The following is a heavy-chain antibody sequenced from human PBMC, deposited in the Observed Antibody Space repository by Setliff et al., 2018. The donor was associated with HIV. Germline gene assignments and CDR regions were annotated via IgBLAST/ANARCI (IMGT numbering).Heavy chain of an antibody. V-gene: IGHV1-2*02. CDR3: ARDRGYCSGDIRYPNYFDF. CDR1: GYTFTNYF. CDR2: IDPNTGAT. Sequence: ASVKVSCKASGYTFTNYFMHWVRQAPGEGLEWVGWIDPNTGATNFEQKFQDRVSMTRDTSIPTAYMELSSLRFDDTAVYYCARDRGYCSGDIRYPNYFDFWGQGTLVTVSS. D-gene: IGHD2-15*01. J-gene: IGHJ4*02.